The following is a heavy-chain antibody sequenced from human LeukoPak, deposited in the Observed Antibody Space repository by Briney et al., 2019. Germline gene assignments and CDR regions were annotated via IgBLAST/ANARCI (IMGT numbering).Heavy chain of an antibody. Sequence: PGGSLRLSCAASGFTFSSYWMSWVRQAPGKGLEWVANIKQDGSEKYYVDSVKGRFTISRDNAMNSLYLQMNSLRAEDTAVYYCASLSTSFGMDVWGQGTTVTVS. CDR3: ASLSTSFGMDV. CDR2: IKQDGSEK. J-gene: IGHJ6*02. CDR1: GFTFSSYW. V-gene: IGHV3-7*05. D-gene: IGHD5/OR15-5a*01.